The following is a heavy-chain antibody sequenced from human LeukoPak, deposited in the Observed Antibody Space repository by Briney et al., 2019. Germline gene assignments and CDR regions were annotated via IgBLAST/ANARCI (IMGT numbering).Heavy chain of an antibody. CDR1: GYTFTGYY. D-gene: IGHD1-20*01. Sequence: ASVTVSCKASGYTFTGYYMHWVRQAPGQGLEWMGWINPNSGGTNYAQKFQGRVTMTRDTSISTAYMELSRLRSDDTAVYYCARESSITGTSYFDYWGQGTLVTVSS. CDR2: INPNSGGT. V-gene: IGHV1-2*02. CDR3: ARESSITGTSYFDY. J-gene: IGHJ4*02.